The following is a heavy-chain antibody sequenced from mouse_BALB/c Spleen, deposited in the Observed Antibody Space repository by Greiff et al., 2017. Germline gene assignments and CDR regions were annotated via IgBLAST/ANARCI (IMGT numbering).Heavy chain of an antibody. V-gene: IGHV1-87*01. CDR1: GYTFTSYW. D-gene: IGHD2-4*01. J-gene: IGHJ2*01. CDR3: ARDYDYGDYFDY. Sequence: VQLQQSGAELARPGASVKLSCKASGYTFTSYWMQWVKQRPGQGLEWIGAIYPGDGDTRYTQKFKGKATLTADKSSSTAYMQLSSLASEDSAVYYCARDYDYGDYFDYWGQGTTLTVSS. CDR2: IYPGDGDT.